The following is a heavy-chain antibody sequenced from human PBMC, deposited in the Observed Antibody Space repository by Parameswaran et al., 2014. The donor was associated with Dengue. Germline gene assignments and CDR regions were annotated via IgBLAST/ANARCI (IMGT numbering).Heavy chain of an antibody. Sequence: WIRQPQGRAGVGRFIRSKAYGATTDYAASVKGRFTISRDDSKGIAYLEMNGLKTEDTAVYLCACTPYCDGGSCYSEGWFDPWGQGTLVTVSS. CDR2: IRSKAYGATT. V-gene: IGHV3-49*02. J-gene: IGHJ5*02. D-gene: IGHD2-15*01. CDR3: ACTPYCDGGSCYSEGWFDP.